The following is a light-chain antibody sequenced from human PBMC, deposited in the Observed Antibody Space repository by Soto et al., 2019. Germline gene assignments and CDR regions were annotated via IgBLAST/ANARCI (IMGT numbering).Light chain of an antibody. CDR1: QSVSSSY. Sequence: EIVLTQSPGTLSLSPGGRATLSCRASQSVSSSYLAWYQQKPGQAPRPLIYGASSRAIGIPDRSSSSGSGTDFTLTISRLEPEDFAVYYCQQYGSSPWTFVQGTKV. CDR3: QQYGSSPWT. J-gene: IGKJ1*01. V-gene: IGKV3-20*01. CDR2: GAS.